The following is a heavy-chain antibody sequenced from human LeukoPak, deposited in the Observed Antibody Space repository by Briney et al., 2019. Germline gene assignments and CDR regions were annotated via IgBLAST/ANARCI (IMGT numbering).Heavy chain of an antibody. V-gene: IGHV1-2*02. D-gene: IGHD4-17*01. CDR2: INPNSGGT. J-gene: IGHJ4*02. Sequence: ASVKVSCKASGYTFTGYDMHWVRQAPGQGLEWMGWINPNSGGTNYAQKFQGRVTMTRDTSISTAYMELSRLRSDDTAVYYCARGREPDYGDYGETYFDYWGQGTLVTVSS. CDR3: ARGREPDYGDYGETYFDY. CDR1: GYTFTGYD.